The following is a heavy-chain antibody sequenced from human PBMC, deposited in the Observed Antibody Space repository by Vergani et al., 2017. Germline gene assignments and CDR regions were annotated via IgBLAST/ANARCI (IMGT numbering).Heavy chain of an antibody. D-gene: IGHD6-13*01. V-gene: IGHV4-39*07. CDR3: ARSARDSSSWDYYYGMDV. CDR2: IYYSGST. J-gene: IGHJ6*02. Sequence: QVQLQESGPGLVKPSETLSLTCTVSGGSISSSSYYWGWIRQPPGKGLEWIGSIYYSGSTYYNPSLKSRVTISVDTSKNQFSLKLSSVTAADTAVYYCARSARDSSSWDYYYGMDVWGQGTTVTVSS. CDR1: GGSISSSSYY.